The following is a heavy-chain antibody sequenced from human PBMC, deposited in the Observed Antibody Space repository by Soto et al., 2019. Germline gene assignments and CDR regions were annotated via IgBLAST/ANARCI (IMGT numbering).Heavy chain of an antibody. V-gene: IGHV3-21*01. CDR2: ISSGNNYI. Sequence: GGSLRLSCAASGFTFSSYSMTWVRQAPGKGLEWVASISSGNNYIYYADSVKGRFTISRDNAKNSLYLQMNSLRAEDTAVYYCARDPTCSGGSCYSEAYRYYYHMDVWGKGTTVTSP. CDR3: ARDPTCSGGSCYSEAYRYYYHMDV. CDR1: GFTFSSYS. D-gene: IGHD2-15*01. J-gene: IGHJ6*03.